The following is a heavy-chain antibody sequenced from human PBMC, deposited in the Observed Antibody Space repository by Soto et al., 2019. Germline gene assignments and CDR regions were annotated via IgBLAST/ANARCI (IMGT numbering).Heavy chain of an antibody. CDR3: ARVPTP. J-gene: IGHJ5*02. CDR2: IYHSGST. V-gene: IGHV4-30-2*01. CDR1: GGSISTSTYF. Sequence: SETLSLTCTVSGGSISTSTYFWSWIRQPPGKGLEWIGYIYHSGSTYYNPSLKSRVTISVDRSKNQFSLKLNSMTAADTAVYYCARVPTPWGQGTLVTVSS.